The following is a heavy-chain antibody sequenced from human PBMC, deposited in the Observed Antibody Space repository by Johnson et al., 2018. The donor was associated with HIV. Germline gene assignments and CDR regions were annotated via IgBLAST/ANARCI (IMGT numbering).Heavy chain of an antibody. CDR1: GFIFSSYA. CDR3: ARDGYSSSSFGAFDI. CDR2: ISYDAKHK. D-gene: IGHD6-6*01. J-gene: IGHJ3*02. Sequence: QMLLVESGGGVVQPGRSLRLSCAASGFIFSSYAIHWVRQAPGKGLEWVAVISYDAKHKYYADSVKGRVTISRDNSKNTLSLQMSSLRVEDTAVYFCARDGYSSSSFGAFDIWGQGTMVTVSS. V-gene: IGHV3-30*04.